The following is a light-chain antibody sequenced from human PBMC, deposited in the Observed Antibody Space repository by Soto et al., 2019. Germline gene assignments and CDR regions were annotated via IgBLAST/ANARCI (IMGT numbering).Light chain of an antibody. CDR2: GNS. V-gene: IGLV1-40*01. CDR1: SSNIGAGYD. J-gene: IGLJ1*01. Sequence: QSVLTQPPSVSGAPGQRVTISCTGSSSNIGAGYDVHWYQQLPGTAPKLLIYGNSNRPSGVPDRFSGSKSGNSASLAITGLQAEDEADYYCQSYASSLSVVFGAGTKVTVL. CDR3: QSYASSLSVV.